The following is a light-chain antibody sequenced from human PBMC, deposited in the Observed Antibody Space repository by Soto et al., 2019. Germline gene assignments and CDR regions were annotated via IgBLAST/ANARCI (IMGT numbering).Light chain of an antibody. Sequence: LSQPRSVSGPPGQSITMSCTGANTDIDDYNFVSWYQQHPGRAPKLIIYDYTKRPPEVPDRFSGSRSGNAAPLTISGLHAVDEADYYCGSYTGTYVFESGTKVTV. V-gene: IGLV2-11*01. CDR3: GSYTGTYV. CDR2: DYT. CDR1: NTDIDDYNF. J-gene: IGLJ1*01.